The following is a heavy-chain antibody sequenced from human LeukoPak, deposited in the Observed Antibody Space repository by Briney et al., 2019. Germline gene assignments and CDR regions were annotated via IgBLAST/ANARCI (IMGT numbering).Heavy chain of an antibody. J-gene: IGHJ5*02. V-gene: IGHV4-4*07. CDR3: ARDSRYYDSSGYYYRDWFDP. CDR1: GGSISSYY. Sequence: SETLSLTCTVSGGSISSYYWSWIRQPAGKGLEWIGRIYTSGSTNYNPSLKSRVTMSVDTSKNQFPLKLSSVTAADTAVYYCARDSRYYDSSGYYYRDWFDPWGQGTLVTVSS. CDR2: IYTSGST. D-gene: IGHD3-22*01.